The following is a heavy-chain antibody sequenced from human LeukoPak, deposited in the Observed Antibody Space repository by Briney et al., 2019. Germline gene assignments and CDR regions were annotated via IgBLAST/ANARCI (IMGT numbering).Heavy chain of an antibody. J-gene: IGHJ4*02. Sequence: SETLSLTCTVSGGSIRSYYWSWLRQPAGKGLEWIGRIYTSGSTNYNPSLKSRVTMSVDTSKNQFSLKLSSVTAADTAVYYCAREGDTAMVNFDYWGQGTLATVSS. CDR1: GGSIRSYY. CDR2: IYTSGST. D-gene: IGHD5-18*01. CDR3: AREGDTAMVNFDY. V-gene: IGHV4-4*07.